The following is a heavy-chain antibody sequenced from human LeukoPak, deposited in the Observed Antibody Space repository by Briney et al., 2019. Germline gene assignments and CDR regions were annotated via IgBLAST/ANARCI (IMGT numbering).Heavy chain of an antibody. Sequence: GGSLRLSCAASGFTFSTYSMSWVRQAPGKGLEWVSAISGSGGSTYYADSVKGRFTISRDNSKNTLYLQMNSLRAEDTAVYYCAKVSVVITTPFDYWGQGTLVTVSS. V-gene: IGHV3-23*01. D-gene: IGHD3-22*01. CDR2: ISGSGGST. CDR1: GFTFSTYS. J-gene: IGHJ4*02. CDR3: AKVSVVITTPFDY.